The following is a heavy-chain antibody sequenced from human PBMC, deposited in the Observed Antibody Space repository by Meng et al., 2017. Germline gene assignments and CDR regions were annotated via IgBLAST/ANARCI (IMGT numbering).Heavy chain of an antibody. CDR3: ARDFDY. CDR1: GFSVTTSY. V-gene: IGHV3-53*05. CDR2: IYSGGST. Sequence: EVQLAETGGGLIQPGGALRLSCTASGFSVTTSYMSWVRQAPGKGLEWVSVIYSGGSTYYADSVKGRFTISRDNSKNTLYLEMNSLRSEDTALYYCARDFDYWGQGTLVTVSS. J-gene: IGHJ4*02.